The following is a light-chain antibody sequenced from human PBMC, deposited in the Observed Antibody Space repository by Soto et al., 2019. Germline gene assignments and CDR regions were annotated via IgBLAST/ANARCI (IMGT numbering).Light chain of an antibody. CDR3: QSYDNSLSGSWV. V-gene: IGLV1-40*01. Sequence: QSVLTQPPSVSGAPGQGVTISCTGSSSNLGAGYDVHWYQQLPGAAPKLLIYANNKRPSGVLDRFSGSKSGTSASLAITGLQAEDEADYYCQSYDNSLSGSWVFGGGTKVTVL. CDR2: ANN. J-gene: IGLJ3*02. CDR1: SSNLGAGYD.